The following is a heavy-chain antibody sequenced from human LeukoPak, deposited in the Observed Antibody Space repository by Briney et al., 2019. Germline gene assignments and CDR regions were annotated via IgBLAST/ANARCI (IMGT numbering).Heavy chain of an antibody. Sequence: PSETLSLTCTVSGGSISSRSYYWGWIRQPPGKGLEWIGSIYYSGSTYYNPSLKSRVTISVDRSKNQFSLKLSSVTAADTAVYYCARLEDYGAFDIWGQGTMVTVSS. CDR3: ARLEDYGAFDI. J-gene: IGHJ3*02. CDR2: IYYSGST. CDR1: GGSISSRSYY. V-gene: IGHV4-39*07. D-gene: IGHD4-17*01.